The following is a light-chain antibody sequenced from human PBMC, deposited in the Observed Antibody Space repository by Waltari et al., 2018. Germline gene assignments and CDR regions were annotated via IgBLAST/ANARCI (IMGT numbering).Light chain of an antibody. Sequence: QSALTQPASVSGSPGQSITISCTGTSSDVGGYNYVPWYQQHPGKAPKFMIYSVSKRPSGVANRFSGSKSGNTASLTISGLQAEDEADYYCSSDTSSSTWVFGGGTKLTVL. J-gene: IGLJ3*02. CDR1: SSDVGGYNY. V-gene: IGLV2-14*01. CDR3: SSDTSSSTWV. CDR2: SVS.